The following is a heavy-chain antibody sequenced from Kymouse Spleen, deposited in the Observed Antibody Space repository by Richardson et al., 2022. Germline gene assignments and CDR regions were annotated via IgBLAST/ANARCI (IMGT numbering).Heavy chain of an antibody. CDR1: GGSFSGYY. V-gene: IGHV4-34*01. CDR2: INHSGST. CDR3: ARESIAARIFDY. Sequence: QVQLQQWGAGLLKPSETLSLTCAVYGGSFSGYYWSWIRQPPGKGLEWIGEINHSGSTNYNPSLKSRVTISVDTSKNQFSLKLSSVTAADTAVYYCARESIAARIFDYWGQGTLVTVSS. D-gene: IGHD6-6*01. J-gene: IGHJ4*02.